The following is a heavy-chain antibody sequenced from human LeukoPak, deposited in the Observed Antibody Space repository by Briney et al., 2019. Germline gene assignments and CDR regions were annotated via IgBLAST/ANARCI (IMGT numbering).Heavy chain of an antibody. D-gene: IGHD2-2*03. CDR1: GYNFPNYW. Sequence: GESLKISCKGSGYNFPNYWIGWVRHMPGKGLEWMTIIYPGDSETRYSPSLQGQVTISADKSINTVYLQWNSLKASDTAMYYCARQRGYRMTKDGFDVWGQGTMITVSS. J-gene: IGHJ3*01. V-gene: IGHV5-51*01. CDR2: IYPGDSET. CDR3: ARQRGYRMTKDGFDV.